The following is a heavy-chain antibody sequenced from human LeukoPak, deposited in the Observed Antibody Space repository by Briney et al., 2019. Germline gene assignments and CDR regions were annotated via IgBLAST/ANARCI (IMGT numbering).Heavy chain of an antibody. J-gene: IGHJ3*02. CDR2: ISAYNGNT. CDR1: GYTFTSYG. V-gene: IGHV1-18*01. CDR3: ATLDYYDSSGYVGAFDI. D-gene: IGHD3-22*01. Sequence: ASVKVSCKASGYTFTSYGISWVRQAPGQGLEWMGWISAYNGNTNYAQKLQGRVTMTTDTSTSTAYMERRSLRSDDTAVYYCATLDYYDSSGYVGAFDIWGQGTMVTVSS.